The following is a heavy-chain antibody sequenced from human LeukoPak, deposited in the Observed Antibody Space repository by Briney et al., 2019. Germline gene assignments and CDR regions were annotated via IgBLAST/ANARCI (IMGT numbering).Heavy chain of an antibody. Sequence: GGSLRLSCAASGFTFSSYGMHWVRQAPGKGLEWVAVIWYDGSNKYYADSVKGRFTISRDNSKNTLYLQMNSLRAEDTAVYYCARDARGIAAAGLDYWGQGTLVTVSS. V-gene: IGHV3-33*01. J-gene: IGHJ4*02. CDR3: ARDARGIAAAGLDY. CDR1: GFTFSSYG. D-gene: IGHD6-13*01. CDR2: IWYDGSNK.